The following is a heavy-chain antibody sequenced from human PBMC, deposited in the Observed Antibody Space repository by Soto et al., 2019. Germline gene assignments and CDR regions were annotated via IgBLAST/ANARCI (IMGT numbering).Heavy chain of an antibody. J-gene: IGHJ5*02. CDR3: VRDGTKTLRDWFDP. Sequence: SDTLSLTCTVSGASISGFYWSWIRKSAGKGLEWIGRIYATGTTDYNPSLKSRVMMSVDTSKKQFSLKLRSVTAADTAVYYCVRDGTKTLRDWFDPWGQGVSVTVSS. CDR1: GASISGFY. CDR2: IYATGTT. D-gene: IGHD1-1*01. V-gene: IGHV4-4*07.